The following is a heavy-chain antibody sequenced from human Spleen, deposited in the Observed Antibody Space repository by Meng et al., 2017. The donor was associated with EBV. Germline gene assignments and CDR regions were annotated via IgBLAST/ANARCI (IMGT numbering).Heavy chain of an antibody. J-gene: IGHJ4*02. V-gene: IGHV4-34*12. CDR3: ARSGSSPSPFDY. D-gene: IGHD6-13*01. CDR2: IFHSGST. Sequence: QVHIRQWGPGLLKPSETLSLTCTVYSGSFSDYYWIWIRQPPGKGLEWIGEIFHSGSTNYNPSLKSRVSISLDRSKSQSALKLTSMTAADTAVYYCARSGSSPSPFDYWGQGTLVTVSS. CDR1: SGSFSDYY.